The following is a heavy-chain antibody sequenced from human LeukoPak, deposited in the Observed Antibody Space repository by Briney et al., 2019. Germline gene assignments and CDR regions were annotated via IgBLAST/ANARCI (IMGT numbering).Heavy chain of an antibody. CDR2: IRSKANSYAT. V-gene: IGHV3-73*01. CDR3: HFRVVAAISDAFDI. J-gene: IGHJ3*02. CDR1: GFTFSGSA. D-gene: IGHD2-15*01. Sequence: GGSLRLSCAASGFTFSGSAMHWVRQASGKGLEWVGRIRSKANSYATAYAASVKGRFTISRDDSRNTAYLQMNSLKTEDTAVYYCHFRVVAAISDAFDIWGQGTMVTVSS.